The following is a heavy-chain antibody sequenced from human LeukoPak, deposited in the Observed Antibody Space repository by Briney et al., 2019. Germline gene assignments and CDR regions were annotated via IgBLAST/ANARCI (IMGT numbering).Heavy chain of an antibody. V-gene: IGHV1-8*02. CDR3: ARGRVYEGLPLSFYFDY. Sequence: ASVKVSCKASGYTFTSYYMHWVRQAPGQGLEWMGWMNPNSGNTGYAQKFQGRVTMTRNTSISTAYMELSSLRSEDTAVYYCARGRVYEGLPLSFYFDYWGQGTLVTVSS. CDR2: MNPNSGNT. D-gene: IGHD3-16*01. CDR1: GYTFTSYY. J-gene: IGHJ4*02.